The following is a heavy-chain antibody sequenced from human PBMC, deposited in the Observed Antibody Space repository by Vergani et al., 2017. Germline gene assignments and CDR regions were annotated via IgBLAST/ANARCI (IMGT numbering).Heavy chain of an antibody. CDR1: GFTFSSYS. CDR3: ARGPRLSSSWFDY. J-gene: IGHJ4*02. V-gene: IGHV3-21*01. D-gene: IGHD6-13*01. Sequence: EVQLVESGGGLVKPGGSLRLSCAASGFTFSSYSMNWVRQAPGKGLEWVSSISSSSSYIYYADSVKGRFTISRDNAKNSLYLQMNSLRAEDTAVYYCARGPRLSSSWFDYWGQGTLVTVPS. CDR2: ISSSSSYI.